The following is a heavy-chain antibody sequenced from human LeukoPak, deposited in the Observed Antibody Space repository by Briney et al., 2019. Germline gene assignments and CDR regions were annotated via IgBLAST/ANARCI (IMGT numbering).Heavy chain of an antibody. D-gene: IGHD2-15*01. J-gene: IGHJ4*02. V-gene: IGHV3-74*01. CDR1: GFTLSNYW. Sequence: GGSLRLSCAASGFTLSNYWLHWVRQAPGEGLVWVSQISPDGNITPYADSVKGRFTISRDNSKNTLYLQMNALRAEDTAVYFCARGCSAIGCPADYWGQGSLVTVSS. CDR3: ARGCSAIGCPADY. CDR2: ISPDGNIT.